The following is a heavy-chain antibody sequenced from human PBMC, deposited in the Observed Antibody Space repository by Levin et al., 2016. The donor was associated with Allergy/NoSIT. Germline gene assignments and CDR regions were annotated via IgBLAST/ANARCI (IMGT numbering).Heavy chain of an antibody. CDR1: GFNFSNHA. Sequence: GESLKISCEASGFNFSNHAMSWVRQAPGKGLEWVSGINGRGDSTYYADSVKGRFTFSRDNSQNMLDLQMNSLRAEDTAIYYCARDASYHAGDIWCDAFDIWGPGTMVT. J-gene: IGHJ3*02. CDR2: INGRGDST. D-gene: IGHD3-16*02. V-gene: IGHV3-23*01. CDR3: ARDASYHAGDIWCDAFDI.